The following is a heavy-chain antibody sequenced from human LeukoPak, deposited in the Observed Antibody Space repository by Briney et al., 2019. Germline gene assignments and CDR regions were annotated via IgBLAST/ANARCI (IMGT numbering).Heavy chain of an antibody. CDR2: I. J-gene: IGHJ6*03. CDR1: GFSFDDYA. V-gene: IGHV3-69-1*01. D-gene: IGHD6-6*01. CDR3: AREAALSSSAYYYYYYYMDV. Sequence: GRSLRLSCAASGFSFDDYAMHWVRQAPGKGLEWVSSIYYADSVKGRFTISRDNAKNSLYLQMNSLRAEDTAVYYCAREAALSSSAYYYYYYYMDVWGKGTTVTVSS.